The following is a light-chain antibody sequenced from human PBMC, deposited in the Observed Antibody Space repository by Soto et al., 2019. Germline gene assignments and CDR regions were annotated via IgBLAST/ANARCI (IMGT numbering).Light chain of an antibody. Sequence: VVIKQVPATPFSSPGERAPPSCRASQSVSSSYLAWYQQKPGQAPRLLIYGASSRATGIPDRFSGSGSGTDFTLTISRLEPEDFAVYYCQQYGSSGTFGQGTKVDIK. CDR3: QQYGSSGT. CDR2: GAS. V-gene: IGKV3-20*01. CDR1: QSVSSSY. J-gene: IGKJ1*01.